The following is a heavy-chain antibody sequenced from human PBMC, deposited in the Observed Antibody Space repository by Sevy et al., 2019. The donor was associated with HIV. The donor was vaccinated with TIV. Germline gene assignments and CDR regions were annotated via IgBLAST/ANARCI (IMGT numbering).Heavy chain of an antibody. V-gene: IGHV1-69*13. CDR3: ARDRDITFGGGDAFDI. CDR1: GGSFGTYT. D-gene: IGHD3-16*01. Sequence: ASVKVSCKASGGSFGTYTINWLRQASGQGLEWMGGIIPVFRTSNYAQKFQGRLTIIADESTTTAYMELSSLISEDSAVYYCARDRDITFGGGDAFDIWGQGTMVTVSS. J-gene: IGHJ3*02. CDR2: IIPVFRTS.